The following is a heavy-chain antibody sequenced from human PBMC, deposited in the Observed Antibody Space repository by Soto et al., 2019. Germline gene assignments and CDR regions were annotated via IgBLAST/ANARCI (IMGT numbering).Heavy chain of an antibody. CDR1: GFTFNAYA. J-gene: IGHJ4*02. D-gene: IGHD4-4*01. V-gene: IGHV3-23*01. Sequence: EVQLLESGGDLVQPGGSLRLSCAASGFTFNAYAMTWVRQAPGKGLEWVSAIGGSGGNRYYAASVKGRFTISRDNSKDTVDLQMHSLRVEDTGVYYCARVASDYINSVDHWGQGILVTVSS. CDR2: IGGSGGNR. CDR3: ARVASDYINSVDH.